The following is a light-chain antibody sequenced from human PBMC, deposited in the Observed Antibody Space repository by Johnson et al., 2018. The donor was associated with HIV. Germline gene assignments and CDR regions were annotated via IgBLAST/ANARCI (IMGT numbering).Light chain of an antibody. J-gene: IGLJ1*01. Sequence: QSVLTQPPSVSAAPGQKVTISCSGGRSNIGNNYVSWYQQLPGTTPTLLMYEDNERPSGIPDRFSGSKSGTSATLGISGLQTGDEADYFCGTWDSRLSIFVFGTGTKITV. CDR1: RSNIGNNY. CDR3: GTWDSRLSIFV. CDR2: EDN. V-gene: IGLV1-51*02.